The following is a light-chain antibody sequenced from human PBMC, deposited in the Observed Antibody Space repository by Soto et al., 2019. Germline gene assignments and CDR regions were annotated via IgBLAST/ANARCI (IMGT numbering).Light chain of an antibody. Sequence: EIVMTQSTATLTVSPGERATLSCRARQTVRDNLAWYQQKPGQAPRLLIYGASIRATGIPARFSGSGSGTEFTLTIDTLQSEDFAVYYCQQYNICPLTFGGGTKVEIK. CDR3: QQYNICPLT. CDR1: QTVRDN. V-gene: IGKV3D-15*03. J-gene: IGKJ4*01. CDR2: GAS.